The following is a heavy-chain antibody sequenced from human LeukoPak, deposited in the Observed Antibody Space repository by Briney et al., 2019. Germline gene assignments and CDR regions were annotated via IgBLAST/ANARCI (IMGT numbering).Heavy chain of an antibody. CDR2: INSDASSI. Sequence: GGSLRLSCAASGFTFSSYWMHWVRQAPGRGLVWVSRINSDASSINYADSVKGRFTISRDNAKNTLYLQMNSLRAEDTAVYYCAREGGSFLRYFDPWGQGTLVAVSS. CDR1: GFTFSSYW. J-gene: IGHJ4*02. CDR3: AREGGSFLRYFDP. V-gene: IGHV3-74*01. D-gene: IGHD1-26*01.